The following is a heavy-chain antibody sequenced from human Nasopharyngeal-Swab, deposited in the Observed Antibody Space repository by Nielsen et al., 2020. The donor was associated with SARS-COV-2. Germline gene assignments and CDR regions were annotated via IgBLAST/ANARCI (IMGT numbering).Heavy chain of an antibody. V-gene: IGHV3-73*01. J-gene: IGHJ4*02. CDR1: GFIFSDSA. CDR2: IRSKGNSYAT. CDR3: TRCGGSCYTGKDY. Sequence: GESLKISCAASGFIFSDSAIHWVRQASGKGLEWVGRIRSKGNSYATEYAASVEGRFTISRDDSKNTAYLQMNSLITEDTAVYNCTRCGGSCYTGKDYWGQGTLVTVSS. D-gene: IGHD2-15*01.